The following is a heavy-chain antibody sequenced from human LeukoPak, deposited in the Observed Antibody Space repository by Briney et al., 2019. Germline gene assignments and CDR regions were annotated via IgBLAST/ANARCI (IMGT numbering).Heavy chain of an antibody. D-gene: IGHD2-2*01. CDR1: GGSFRGYY. J-gene: IGHJ4*02. CDR2: INHSGST. V-gene: IGHV4-34*01. Sequence: PAETLSLTCAVYGGSFRGYYWSWIREPPGKGLELMGEINHSGSTNYNPSLKSRVTISLDTSMQKFSLKLNSVTAADTAVYYCASTERCSTTCPLDYWGQGTLVTVSS. CDR3: ASTERCSTTCPLDY.